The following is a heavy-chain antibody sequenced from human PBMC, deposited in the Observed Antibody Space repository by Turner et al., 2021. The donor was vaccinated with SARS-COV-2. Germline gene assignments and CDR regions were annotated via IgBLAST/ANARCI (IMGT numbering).Heavy chain of an antibody. J-gene: IGHJ4*02. V-gene: IGHV3-33*08. Sequence: HVQLVESGGGVVQPGRSLRLACCVAGFTFSSYGMHWVRQAPGKGLERVAVMWDDGSNKYYADTEKGRFTISRDNSKNTLYLQMNSLRAEDTAVYYCARDGGYSGYAYFDYWGQGTLVTVSS. CDR1: GFTFSSYG. CDR3: ARDGGYSGYAYFDY. CDR2: MWDDGSNK. D-gene: IGHD5-12*01.